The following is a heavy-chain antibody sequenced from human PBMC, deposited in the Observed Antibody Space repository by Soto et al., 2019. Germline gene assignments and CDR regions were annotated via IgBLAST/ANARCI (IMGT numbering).Heavy chain of an antibody. CDR1: GGSISSGDDY. Sequence: QVQLQESGPGLVKPSQTLSLTCTVSGGSISSGDDYWSWIRQPPGKGLEWIGYIYSSGSTYYTPSLKSRVTISVDTSKNQFSLKLSSVTAADTAVYYCAREAHDYVWGSYRRSGGMDVWGQGTTVTVSS. J-gene: IGHJ6*02. CDR2: IYSSGST. V-gene: IGHV4-30-4*01. CDR3: AREAHDYVWGSYRRSGGMDV. D-gene: IGHD3-16*02.